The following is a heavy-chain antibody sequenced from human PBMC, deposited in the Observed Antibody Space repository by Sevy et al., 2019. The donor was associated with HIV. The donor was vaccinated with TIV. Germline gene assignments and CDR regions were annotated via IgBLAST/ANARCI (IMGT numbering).Heavy chain of an antibody. CDR1: GYTFNSYD. CDR2: MSPNSGNT. CDR3: ARFRDSSPLYYYYGMDV. V-gene: IGHV1-8*01. J-gene: IGHJ6*02. Sequence: ASVKVSCRASGYTFNSYDINWVRQATGQGLEWMGWMSPNSGNTGYEGKFQGRVTMTRNTSISTAYMELSSLRSEDTAVYYCARFRDSSPLYYYYGMDVWGQWTTVTVSS. D-gene: IGHD6-19*01.